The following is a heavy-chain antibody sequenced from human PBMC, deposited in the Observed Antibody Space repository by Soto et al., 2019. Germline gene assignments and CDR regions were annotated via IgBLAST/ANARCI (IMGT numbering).Heavy chain of an antibody. V-gene: IGHV3-48*01. CDR1: GFTINSII. J-gene: IGHJ5*02. D-gene: IGHD2-21*02. CDR3: TRELRDSHIHFDH. CDR2: ISPSSDTK. Sequence: DVQLEESGGGLVQPGGSLRLSCAVSGFTINSIIINWVRQAPGKGLEWVSYISPSSDTKYYADSVKGRFTISRDSAKKTVYLQMNSLRAEDTAVYFCTRELRDSHIHFDHWGQGTRVTVSS.